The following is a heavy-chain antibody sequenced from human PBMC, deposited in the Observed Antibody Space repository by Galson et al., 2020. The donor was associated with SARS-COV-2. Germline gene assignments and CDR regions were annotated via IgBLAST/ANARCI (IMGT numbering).Heavy chain of an antibody. CDR2: IRYDGSNK. CDR1: GFTFSSYG. V-gene: IGHV3-30*02. Sequence: GGSLRLSCAASGFTFSSYGMHWVRQAPGKGLEWVAFIRYDGSNKYYADSVKGRFTISRDNSKNTLYLQMNSLRAEDTAVYYCAKDQDSGVLLWVGARPGDFDYWGQGTLVSVSS. J-gene: IGHJ4*02. D-gene: IGHD3-10*01. CDR3: AKDQDSGVLLWVGARPGDFDY.